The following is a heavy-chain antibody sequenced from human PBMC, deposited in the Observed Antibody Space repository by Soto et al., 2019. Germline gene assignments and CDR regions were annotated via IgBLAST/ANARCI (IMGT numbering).Heavy chain of an antibody. CDR3: TKDSRSTGQGANDM. Sequence: QAQLVESGGGVVQPGRSLRLSCAASGFTFYNFAMHWVRQVPGKGLERVAVISHDGTIEYYPDSVKGPFAISRDNSKNTLYQDMNSLRAADTAVCYCTKDSRSTGQGANDMWGQGTEVIVST. D-gene: IGHD3-16*01. V-gene: IGHV3-30*07. CDR2: ISHDGTIE. J-gene: IGHJ3*02. CDR1: GFTFYNFA.